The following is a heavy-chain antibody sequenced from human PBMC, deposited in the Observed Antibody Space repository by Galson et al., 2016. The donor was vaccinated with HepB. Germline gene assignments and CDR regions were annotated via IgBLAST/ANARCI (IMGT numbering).Heavy chain of an antibody. CDR1: GYTFTNYA. CDR3: ARTFSSGWYSDY. Sequence: SVKVSCKASGYTFTNYAIDWVRQAPGQTLEWMGWINAGNGNTKYSQKFQGRVTISRDTSASTAYMELSSLRSEDTAVYYCARTFSSGWYSDYWGQGTLVTVSS. V-gene: IGHV1-3*01. D-gene: IGHD6-19*01. CDR2: INAGNGNT. J-gene: IGHJ4*02.